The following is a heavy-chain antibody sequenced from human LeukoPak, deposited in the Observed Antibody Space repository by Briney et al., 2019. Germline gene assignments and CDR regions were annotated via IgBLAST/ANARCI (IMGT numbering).Heavy chain of an antibody. Sequence: PGGSLRLSCAASGFTFSSYSMNWVRQAPGKGLEWASSISSSSSYIYYADSVKGRFTISRDNAKNSLYLQMNSLRTEDTAVYYCARDRQGRDCSSTSCLYYYYYMDVWGKGTTVTVSS. CDR1: GFTFSSYS. V-gene: IGHV3-21*01. D-gene: IGHD2-2*01. CDR3: ARDRQGRDCSSTSCLYYYYYMDV. J-gene: IGHJ6*03. CDR2: ISSSSSYI.